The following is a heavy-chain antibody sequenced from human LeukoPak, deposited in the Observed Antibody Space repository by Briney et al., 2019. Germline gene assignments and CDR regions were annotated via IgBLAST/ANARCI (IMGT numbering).Heavy chain of an antibody. J-gene: IGHJ6*04. CDR3: ARVLRYFSNGMDV. CDR2: IFYSGST. Sequence: SETLSLTCTVPGGSISGYYWSWIRQPPGKGLEWIGYIFYSGSTNYNPSLKSRVTISVDTSRNQFSLKLSSVTAADTAVYYCARVLRYFSNGMDVWGKGTTVTVSS. CDR1: GGSISGYY. V-gene: IGHV4-59*01. D-gene: IGHD3-9*01.